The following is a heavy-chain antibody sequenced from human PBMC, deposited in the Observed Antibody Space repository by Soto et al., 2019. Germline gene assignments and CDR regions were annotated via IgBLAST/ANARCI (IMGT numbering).Heavy chain of an antibody. Sequence: QVQLQESGPGLVKPSQTLSLTCTVSGGSISSGGDYWRWIRQHPGKGLEWIGYIYYNGSTNYNPSRRSRFTISVDTSNNQFSLKLSSVSAADTAVYYCARARGVATMSYYCGMDVWGHGTTFTVSS. J-gene: IGHJ6*02. D-gene: IGHD5-12*01. CDR3: ARARGVATMSYYCGMDV. CDR2: IYYNGST. V-gene: IGHV4-31*03. CDR1: GGSISSGGDY.